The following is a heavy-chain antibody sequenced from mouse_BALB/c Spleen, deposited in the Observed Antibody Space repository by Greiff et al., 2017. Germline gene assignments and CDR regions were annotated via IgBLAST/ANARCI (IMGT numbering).Heavy chain of an antibody. J-gene: IGHJ3*01. CDR3: ALITTAQAWFAY. CDR2: INPRNGRT. D-gene: IGHD1-2*01. CDR1: GYTFTSYW. V-gene: IGHV1S81*02. Sequence: QVQLQQPGAELVKPGASVKLSCKASGYTFTSYWMHWVKQRPGQGLEWIGEINPRNGRTNYNEKFTSKATLTVDKSSSTAYMQLSNLTSEDSAVYSCALITTAQAWFAYWGQGTLVTVSA.